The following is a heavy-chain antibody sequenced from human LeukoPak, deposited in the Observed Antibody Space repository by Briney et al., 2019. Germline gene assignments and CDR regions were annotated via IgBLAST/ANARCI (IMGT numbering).Heavy chain of an antibody. CDR1: GFTFSSYG. J-gene: IGHJ6*02. Sequence: PGGSLRLSCAASGFTFSSYGMHWVRQAPGKGLEWVAVISYDGSNKYYADSVKGRFTISRDNSKNTLYLQMNSLRAEDTAVYYCAREGPPGQYGMDVWGQGTTVTVSS. V-gene: IGHV3-30*03. CDR3: AREGPPGQYGMDV. CDR2: ISYDGSNK.